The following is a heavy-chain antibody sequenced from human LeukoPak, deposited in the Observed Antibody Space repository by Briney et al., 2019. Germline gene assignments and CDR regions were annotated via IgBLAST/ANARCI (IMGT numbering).Heavy chain of an antibody. CDR2: ISAYNGNT. V-gene: IGHV1-18*01. Sequence: ASVKVSCKASGYTFTSYGISWVRQAPGQGPEWMGWISAYNGNTNYAQKLQGRVTMTTDTSTSTAYMELRSLRSDDTAVYYCARDFGYYYGSGSYYREWFDPWGQGTLVAVSS. J-gene: IGHJ5*02. CDR1: GYTFTSYG. CDR3: ARDFGYYYGSGSYYREWFDP. D-gene: IGHD3-10*01.